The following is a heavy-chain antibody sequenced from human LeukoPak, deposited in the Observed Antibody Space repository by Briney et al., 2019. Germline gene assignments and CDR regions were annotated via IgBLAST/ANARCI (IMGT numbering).Heavy chain of an antibody. CDR1: GFTFSSYW. D-gene: IGHD1-26*01. V-gene: IGHV3-74*01. CDR3: ARDDVVGATKGAFDI. Sequence: GGSLRLSCAASGFTFSSYWMHWVRQAPGKGLVWVSRINSDGSRTSYADSVKGRFTISRDNAKNSLYLQMNSLRAEDTAVYYCARDDVVGATKGAFDIWGQGTMVTVSS. CDR2: INSDGSRT. J-gene: IGHJ3*02.